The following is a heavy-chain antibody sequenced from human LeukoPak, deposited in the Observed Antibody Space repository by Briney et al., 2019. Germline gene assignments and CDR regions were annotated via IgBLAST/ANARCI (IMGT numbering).Heavy chain of an antibody. Sequence: ASVKVSCKTSGYTFTSYAMHWVRQAPGQRLEWMGWINAGNGNTKYSQEFQDRVTITRDTSASTAYMELSRLRSDDTAVYYCARVVSYYDSSGPPGDYWGQGTLVTVSS. CDR3: ARVVSYYDSSGPPGDY. CDR2: INAGNGNT. D-gene: IGHD3-22*01. J-gene: IGHJ4*02. V-gene: IGHV1-3*01. CDR1: GYTFTSYA.